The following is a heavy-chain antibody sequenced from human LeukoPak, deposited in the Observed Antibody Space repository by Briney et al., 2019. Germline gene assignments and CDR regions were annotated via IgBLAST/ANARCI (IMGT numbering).Heavy chain of an antibody. J-gene: IGHJ4*02. V-gene: IGHV3-66*01. D-gene: IGHD3-3*01. CDR2: IYSGGST. CDR1: GFTVSSNY. Sequence: GGSLRLSCAASGFTVSSNYMSWVRQAPGKGLEWVSVIYSGGSTYYADSVKGRFTISRDNSKNTLYLQMNSLRAEDTAVYYCARGGGRSTIFGVVRDYSYYFDYWGQGTLVTVSS. CDR3: ARGGGRSTIFGVVRDYSYYFDY.